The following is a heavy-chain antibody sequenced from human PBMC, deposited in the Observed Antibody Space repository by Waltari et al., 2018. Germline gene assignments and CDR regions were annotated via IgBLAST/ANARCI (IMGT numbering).Heavy chain of an antibody. V-gene: IGHV3-21*01. CDR1: GFTFSSYS. Sequence: EVQLVESGGGLVKPGGSLRLSCAASGFTFSSYSMNWVSQAPGKGLEWVSSISSSSSYIYYADSVKGRFTISRDNAKNSLYLQMNSLRAEDTAVYYCARDRTSEYYFDYWGQGTLVTVSS. D-gene: IGHD2-2*01. CDR3: ARDRTSEYYFDY. CDR2: ISSSSSYI. J-gene: IGHJ4*02.